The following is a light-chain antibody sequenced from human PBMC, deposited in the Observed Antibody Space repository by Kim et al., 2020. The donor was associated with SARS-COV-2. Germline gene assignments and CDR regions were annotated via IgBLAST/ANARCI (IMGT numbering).Light chain of an antibody. CDR1: QSVDNY. CDR3: QQRSNWPLT. Sequence: SLSPGGRATLSCRASQSVDNYLAWYQQKPGQAPRLLIYDASNRATGIPARFSGSGSGTDFTLTISSLEPEDFAVYYCQQRSNWPLTFGGGTKVEIK. J-gene: IGKJ4*01. CDR2: DAS. V-gene: IGKV3-11*01.